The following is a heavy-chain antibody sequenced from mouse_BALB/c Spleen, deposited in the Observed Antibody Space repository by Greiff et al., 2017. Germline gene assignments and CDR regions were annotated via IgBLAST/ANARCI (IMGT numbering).Heavy chain of an antibody. Sequence: EVKVVESGGGLVQPGGSRKLSCAASGFTFSSFGMHWVRQAPEKGLEWVAYISSGSSTIYYADTVKGRFTISRDNPKNTLFLQMTSLRSEDTAMYYCARGGTTVVWGQGTSVTVSS. V-gene: IGHV5-17*02. CDR1: GFTFSSFG. CDR3: ARGGTTVV. J-gene: IGHJ4*01. CDR2: ISSGSSTI. D-gene: IGHD1-1*01.